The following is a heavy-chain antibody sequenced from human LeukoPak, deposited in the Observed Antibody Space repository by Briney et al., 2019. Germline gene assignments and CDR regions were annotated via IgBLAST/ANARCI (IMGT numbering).Heavy chain of an antibody. D-gene: IGHD2-8*01. Sequence: SSETLSPTCTGSGGSISGHYWSWIRQPPGKGLEWIGCLSYSGSTNYNPSLKSRVTISVATSKNQFSLRLTSVTAADTAVYYCARERYCSNGVCYNLRAFVIWGQGTMVTVSS. J-gene: IGHJ3*02. CDR2: LSYSGST. CDR1: GGSISGHY. CDR3: ARERYCSNGVCYNLRAFVI. V-gene: IGHV4-59*11.